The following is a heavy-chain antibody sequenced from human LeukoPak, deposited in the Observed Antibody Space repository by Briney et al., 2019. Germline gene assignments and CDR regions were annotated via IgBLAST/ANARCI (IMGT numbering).Heavy chain of an antibody. J-gene: IGHJ4*02. CDR1: GFIFSNYW. V-gene: IGHV3-74*01. CDR2: ISKDGSFA. Sequence: GGSLRLSCAASGFIFSNYWMHWVRQAPGKGLVWVSRISKDGSFASYADSVKGRFTISRDNAKNTLYLQINNLRAEDTAVYYCAREFNWNEENWGQGTLVTVSS. D-gene: IGHD1-20*01. CDR3: AREFNWNEEN.